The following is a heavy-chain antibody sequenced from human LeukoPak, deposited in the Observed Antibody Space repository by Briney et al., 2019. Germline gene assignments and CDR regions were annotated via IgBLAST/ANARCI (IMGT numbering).Heavy chain of an antibody. J-gene: IGHJ6*02. CDR1: GFTFSSYS. CDR2: ISSSSSYI. V-gene: IGHV3-21*01. Sequence: GGSLRLSCAASGFTFSSYSMNWVRQAPGKGLEWVSSISSSSSYIYYADSVKGRFTISRDNAKNSLYLQMNSLRAEDTTVYYCARVFKGAPLGSAYDFWSGQNYGMDVWGQGTTVTVSS. CDR3: ARVFKGAPLGSAYDFWSGQNYGMDV. D-gene: IGHD3-3*01.